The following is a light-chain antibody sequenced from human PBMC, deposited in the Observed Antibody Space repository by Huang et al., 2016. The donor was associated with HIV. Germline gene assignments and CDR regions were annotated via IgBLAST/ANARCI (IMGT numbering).Light chain of an antibody. CDR2: SAS. J-gene: IGKJ1*01. CDR3: QQLNSYPPT. Sequence: IQLTQSPSSLSASVGDRVTITCRASQGISSYLAWYQQKPGKAPKLLIYSASTLHIGVPSRFSGSGSGTDFTLTISSLQPEDFATYHCQQLNSYPPTFGQGTKVEIK. V-gene: IGKV1-9*01. CDR1: QGISSY.